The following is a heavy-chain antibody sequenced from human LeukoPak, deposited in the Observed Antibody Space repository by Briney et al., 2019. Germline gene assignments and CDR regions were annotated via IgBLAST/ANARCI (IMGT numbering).Heavy chain of an antibody. Sequence: PGGSLRLSCAASGFTFSSYAMSWVRQAPGKGLEWVSGIGASGLNTYYADSVKGRLTISRDNSKNTVDLQMYSLRAEDTAVCYCAKNWDDYDSSGPIDHWGQGALVTVSS. CDR1: GFTFSSYA. J-gene: IGHJ4*02. D-gene: IGHD3-22*01. V-gene: IGHV3-23*01. CDR3: AKNWDDYDSSGPIDH. CDR2: IGASGLNT.